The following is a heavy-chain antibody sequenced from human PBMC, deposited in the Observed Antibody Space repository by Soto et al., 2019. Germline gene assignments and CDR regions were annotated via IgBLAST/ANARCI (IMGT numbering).Heavy chain of an antibody. CDR3: VRGGHGSGSYLGSY. Sequence: PGGSLSLSCVASGLTFTTYWMSWVRQAQGKGLEWVANIRQDGGAQYYVDSVKGRFTISRDNAKNSVYLQMDSLRAEDTAVYYCVRGGHGSGSYLGSYWGQGILVTVSS. CDR2: IRQDGGAQ. CDR1: GLTFTTYW. J-gene: IGHJ4*02. D-gene: IGHD3-10*01. V-gene: IGHV3-7*03.